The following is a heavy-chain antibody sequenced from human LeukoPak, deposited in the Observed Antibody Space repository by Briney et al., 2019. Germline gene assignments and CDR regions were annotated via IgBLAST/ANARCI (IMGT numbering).Heavy chain of an antibody. CDR2: INHSGST. Sequence: SETLSLTCAVYGGSFSGYYWSWIRQPPGKGLVWIGEINHSGSTNYNPSLKSRVTISVDTSKNQFSLKLSSVTAADTAVYYCARSPLAPDYWGQGTLVTVSS. V-gene: IGHV4-34*01. CDR1: GGSFSGYY. CDR3: ARSPLAPDY. J-gene: IGHJ4*02.